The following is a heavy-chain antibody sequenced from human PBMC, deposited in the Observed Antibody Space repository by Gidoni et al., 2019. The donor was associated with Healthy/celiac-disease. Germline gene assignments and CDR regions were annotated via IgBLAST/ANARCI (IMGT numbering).Heavy chain of an antibody. Sequence: QVQLVQSGAEVKKPGASVKVSCKASGYTFTGYYMHWVRQAPGQGLEWMGWINPNIGGTNYAQNFQGGVTMTRETSISTAYLELSRLSSDDTAVYYWARGWGGQYCSSTSCPRIDAFDIWGQGTMVTVSS. J-gene: IGHJ3*02. D-gene: IGHD2-2*01. CDR3: ARGWGGQYCSSTSCPRIDAFDI. CDR2: INPNIGGT. CDR1: GYTFTGYY. V-gene: IGHV1-2*02.